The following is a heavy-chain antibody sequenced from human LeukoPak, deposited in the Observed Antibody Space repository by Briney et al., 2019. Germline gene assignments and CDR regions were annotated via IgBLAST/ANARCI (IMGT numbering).Heavy chain of an antibody. CDR2: ISSSSSTI. J-gene: IGHJ4*02. D-gene: IGHD4-4*01. V-gene: IGHV3-48*02. CDR3: ARDRSGTYSNLPFYYFDY. CDR1: GFTFSSYS. Sequence: GGSLRLSCAASGFTFSSYSMNWVRQAPGKGLEWVSYISSSSSTIYYADSVKGRFTISRDNAKNSLYLQMNSLRDEDTAVYYCARDRSGTYSNLPFYYFDYWGQGTLVTVSS.